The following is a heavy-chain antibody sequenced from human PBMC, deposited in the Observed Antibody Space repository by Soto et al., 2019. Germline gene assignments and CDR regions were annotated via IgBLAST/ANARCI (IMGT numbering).Heavy chain of an antibody. D-gene: IGHD2-21*02. CDR2: IIPIFGTA. CDR3: ASRGGDGGNSNYYYGMDV. V-gene: IGHV1-69*13. Sequence: SVKVSCKASGGTFSSYAISWVRQAPGQGLEWMGGIIPIFGTANYAQKFQGRVTITADESTSTAYMELSSLRSEDTAVYYCASRGGDGGNSNYYYGMDVCGQGTPATSP. J-gene: IGHJ6*02. CDR1: GGTFSSYA.